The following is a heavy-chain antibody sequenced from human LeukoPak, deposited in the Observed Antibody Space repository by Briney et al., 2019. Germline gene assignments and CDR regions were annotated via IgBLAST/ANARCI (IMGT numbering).Heavy chain of an antibody. D-gene: IGHD3-10*01. CDR3: VKDRTGTYTLDY. V-gene: IGHV3-30-3*01. CDR1: GFTFSNYA. CDR2: ISDDGSRQ. Sequence: GGSLRLSCAATGFTFSNYAIHWGRQAPGKGLEWVAFISDDGSRQHYADSVKGRFTISRDNSKNTLNPQMNSLRAEDTAVYYCVKDRTGTYTLDYWGQGTLVTVPS. J-gene: IGHJ4*02.